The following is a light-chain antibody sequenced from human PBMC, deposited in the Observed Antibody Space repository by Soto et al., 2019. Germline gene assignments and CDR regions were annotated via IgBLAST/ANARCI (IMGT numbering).Light chain of an antibody. CDR2: DSS. CDR3: QQYDDIPPMT. Sequence: DIQMNQSPFSLSDSIGDRGTIXXQARQDMRLYLNWLQQKPGKAPKLXXYDSSNLERGVPSRFSGSGSGTDFTFTISSLQAEDTATYYCQQYDDIPPMTFGGGTNVENK. V-gene: IGKV1-33*01. J-gene: IGKJ4*02. CDR1: QDMRLY.